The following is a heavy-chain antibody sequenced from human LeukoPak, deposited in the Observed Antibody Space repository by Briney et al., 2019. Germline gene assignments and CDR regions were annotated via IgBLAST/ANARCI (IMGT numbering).Heavy chain of an antibody. D-gene: IGHD4-17*01. J-gene: IGHJ4*02. CDR2: IIPIFSTA. CDR3: ASNGDYLDLFDY. CDR1: GGTFSSYA. Sequence: SVKVSCKASGGTFSSYAISWVRQAPGQGLEWMGGIIPIFSTANYAQKFQGRVTITADESTSTAYMELSSLRSEDTAVYYCASNGDYLDLFDYWGQGTLVTVSS. V-gene: IGHV1-69*13.